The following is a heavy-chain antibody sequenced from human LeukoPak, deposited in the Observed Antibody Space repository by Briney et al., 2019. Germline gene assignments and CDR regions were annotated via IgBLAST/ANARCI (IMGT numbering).Heavy chain of an antibody. CDR1: GFTFSSFS. CDR3: ARDQRYAVWFDP. CDR2: ISSSSSYI. Sequence: GGSLRLSCAASGFTFSSFSMNWVRQAPGKGLEWVSSISSSSSYIYYADSVKGRFTISRDNAKNSLYLQMNSLRAEDTAVYYCARDQRYAVWFDPWGQGTLVTVSS. D-gene: IGHD2-2*01. V-gene: IGHV3-21*01. J-gene: IGHJ5*02.